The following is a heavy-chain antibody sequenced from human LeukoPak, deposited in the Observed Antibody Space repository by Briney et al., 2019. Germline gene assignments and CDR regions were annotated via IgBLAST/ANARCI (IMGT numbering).Heavy chain of an antibody. V-gene: IGHV4-39*01. J-gene: IGHJ3*02. Sequence: SETLSLTCTVSGGSISSSSYYWGWIRQSPGKGLEWIGTMSNSGSTYYNPSLKSRVTISGDTAKNQFSLKLSSVTAADTAVYYCARVRIVGSTYDGFDIWGQETMVTVSS. D-gene: IGHD1-26*01. CDR2: MSNSGST. CDR3: ARVRIVGSTYDGFDI. CDR1: GGSISSSSYY.